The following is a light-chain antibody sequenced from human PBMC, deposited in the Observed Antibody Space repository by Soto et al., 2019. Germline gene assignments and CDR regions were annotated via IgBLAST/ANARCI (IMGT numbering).Light chain of an antibody. J-gene: IGKJ1*01. CDR1: ESIGNW. V-gene: IGKV1-5*03. CDR2: EAS. Sequence: DIQLTQSPSTLFASDRDRVTITCRASESIGNWLASYQQKPAKAHNLLIYEASNIENGVPSRFSGSGYGTEFTLTISSLQPDDFATYYCHQYSSYSWTFGQGTKVDIK. CDR3: HQYSSYSWT.